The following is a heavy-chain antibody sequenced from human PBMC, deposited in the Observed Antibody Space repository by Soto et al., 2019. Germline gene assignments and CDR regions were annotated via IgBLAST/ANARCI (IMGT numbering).Heavy chain of an antibody. CDR3: ARDLTYCSSTSCYRVYYYYGMDV. D-gene: IGHD2-2*01. Sequence: GGSLRLSCAASGFTFSSYAMHWVRQAPGKGLEWVAVISYDGSNKYYADSVKGRFTISRDNSKNTLYLQMNSLRAEDTAVYYCARDLTYCSSTSCYRVYYYYGMDVWCQGTRVTVSS. CDR1: GFTFSSYA. J-gene: IGHJ6*02. V-gene: IGHV3-30-3*01. CDR2: ISYDGSNK.